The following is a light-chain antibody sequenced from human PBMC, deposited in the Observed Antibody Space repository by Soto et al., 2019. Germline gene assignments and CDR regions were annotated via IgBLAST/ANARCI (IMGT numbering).Light chain of an antibody. CDR2: ATS. Sequence: DIQLTQSPSFLSASVGDRVTITCRASQGISSYLAWYQQKPGKAPKLLIYATSTLQGGVTSRFSGSGSGTEFTLTISSLQPEDFATYYCQQLNSYPITFGQGTRLEI. CDR1: QGISSY. V-gene: IGKV1-9*01. CDR3: QQLNSYPIT. J-gene: IGKJ5*01.